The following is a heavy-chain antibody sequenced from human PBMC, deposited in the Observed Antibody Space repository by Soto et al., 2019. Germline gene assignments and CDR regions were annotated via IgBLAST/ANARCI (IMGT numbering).Heavy chain of an antibody. CDR2: VKSKTHGGTT. Sequence: VVPLRLSSAAAGFTFSNAWVNRVRKTQGKGLEWVGRVKSKTHGGTTDFAASVKGRFAISRDDSISMAFMRMNSLKIEDTAVYYCTTDSYITVTPVRLDYWGHGTLVTVSS. CDR3: TTDSYITVTPVRLDY. D-gene: IGHD4-4*01. V-gene: IGHV3-15*07. J-gene: IGHJ4*01. CDR1: GFTFSNAW.